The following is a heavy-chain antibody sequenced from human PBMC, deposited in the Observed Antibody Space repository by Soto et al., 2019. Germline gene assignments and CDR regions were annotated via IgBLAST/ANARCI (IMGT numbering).Heavy chain of an antibody. J-gene: IGHJ3*02. CDR3: ARPHIPFRFLENHDAFDI. Sequence: EVQLVESGGGLVQPGGSLRLSCAASGFTFSSYSMNWVRQAPGKGLEWVSYISSSSSTIYYADSVKGRFTISRDNAKNSLYLQMNSLRDEDTAVYYCARPHIPFRFLENHDAFDIWGQGTMVTVSS. CDR2: ISSSSSTI. D-gene: IGHD3-3*01. V-gene: IGHV3-48*02. CDR1: GFTFSSYS.